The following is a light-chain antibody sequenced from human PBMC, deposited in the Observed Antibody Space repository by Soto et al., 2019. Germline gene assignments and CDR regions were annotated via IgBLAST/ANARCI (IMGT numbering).Light chain of an antibody. CDR2: KGT. J-gene: IGLJ1*01. V-gene: IGLV2-23*01. Sequence: QSVLAQPASVSGSPGQSITISCTGTSSDVGAYNSVSWYXXHXXXXXXXIIYKGTQRPSGVSNRFSGSTSGNAASLTISALQTDDEADYFCCSSAPESTYVCGTGTKVTVL. CDR1: SSDVGAYNS. CDR3: CSSAPESTYV.